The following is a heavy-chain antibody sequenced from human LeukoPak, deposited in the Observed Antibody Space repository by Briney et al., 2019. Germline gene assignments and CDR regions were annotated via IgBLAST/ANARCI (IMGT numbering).Heavy chain of an antibody. CDR3: ARDYDFWSGLDC. J-gene: IGHJ4*02. CDR2: ISSNGATT. Sequence: GGSLRLSCSASGFTFSSYAMHWVRQAPGKGLEYVSAISSNGATTYYADSVKGRFTISRDNAKNSLYLQMNSLRAEDTAVYYCARDYDFWSGLDCWGQGTLVTVSS. D-gene: IGHD3-3*01. V-gene: IGHV3-64*04. CDR1: GFTFSSYA.